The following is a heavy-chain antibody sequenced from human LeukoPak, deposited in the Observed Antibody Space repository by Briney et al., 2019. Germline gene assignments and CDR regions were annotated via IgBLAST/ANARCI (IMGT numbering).Heavy chain of an antibody. J-gene: IGHJ4*02. V-gene: IGHV3-21*01. CDR3: AREGSSEYYFDH. CDR1: GGTVSSYS. Sequence: GGSLRLSCAASGGTVSSYSRNWVRQSPGKGLEWVGSISCSSSCIYYSDSVQGPFTTSRDKAQNSLYLQLNSMRAEDTAVYYCAREGSSEYYFDHWGQGPLVTVSS. D-gene: IGHD6-6*01. CDR2: ISCSSSCI.